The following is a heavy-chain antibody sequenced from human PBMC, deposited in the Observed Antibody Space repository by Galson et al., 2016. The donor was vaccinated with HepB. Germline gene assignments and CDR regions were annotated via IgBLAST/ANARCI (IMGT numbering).Heavy chain of an antibody. D-gene: IGHD2-8*01. CDR3: ARGMRRFDYFDS. CDR1: GDSISNSGYS. CDR2: IYHSGTT. Sequence: LSLTCSVPGDSISNSGYSWSWIRQSPVQGLQWIGYIYHSGTTFSNPSLKSRVTISVNMSNSQFSLKLTSGTAADTAVYYCARGMRRFDYFDSWGQGILVTVSS. V-gene: IGHV4-30-2*06. J-gene: IGHJ4*02.